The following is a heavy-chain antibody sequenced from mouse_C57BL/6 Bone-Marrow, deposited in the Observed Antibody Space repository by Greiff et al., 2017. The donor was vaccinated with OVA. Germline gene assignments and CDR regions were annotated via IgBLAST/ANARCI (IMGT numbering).Heavy chain of an antibody. D-gene: IGHD4-1*01. Sequence: VQLQQSGAELVRPGASVKLSCTASGFNIKDDYMHWVKQRPEQGLEWIGWIDPENGDTEYASKFQGKATITADTASNTAYLQLSSLTSEDTAVYYCTTRRPWGDYWGQGTSVTVSS. CDR3: TTRRPWGDY. CDR1: GFNIKDDY. CDR2: IDPENGDT. V-gene: IGHV14-4*01. J-gene: IGHJ4*01.